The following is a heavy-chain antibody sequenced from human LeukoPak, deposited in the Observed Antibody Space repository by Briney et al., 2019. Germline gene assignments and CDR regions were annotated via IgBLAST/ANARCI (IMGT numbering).Heavy chain of an antibody. D-gene: IGHD1-1*01. V-gene: IGHV4-59*01. J-gene: IGHJ4*02. CDR2: IHYSGST. Sequence: SETLSLTCTVSGDSIIGYYWSWIRQPPGKGLEWIGYIHYSGSTNYNPSLKSRVTISIDTSRSHFSLRLNSATAADTAVYYCARGERLGPDFWGQGTLVTV. CDR1: GDSIIGYY. CDR3: ARGERLGPDF.